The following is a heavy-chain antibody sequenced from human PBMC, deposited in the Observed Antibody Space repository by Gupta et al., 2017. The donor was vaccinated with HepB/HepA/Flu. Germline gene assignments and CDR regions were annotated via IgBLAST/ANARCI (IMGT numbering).Heavy chain of an antibody. CDR2: INSDGSSP. Sequence: EVQLVESGGGLVQPGGSLRLSCSAYGSTFSTSCMHWVRQAPGKGLVWVSRINSDGSSPIYADSVKGRFTISRDNAKNTLYLQMNSLRAEDTAVYFCARDNYYDTDIWGQGTMVTVSS. D-gene: IGHD3-22*01. CDR3: ARDNYYDTDI. V-gene: IGHV3-74*01. CDR1: GSTFSTSC. J-gene: IGHJ3*02.